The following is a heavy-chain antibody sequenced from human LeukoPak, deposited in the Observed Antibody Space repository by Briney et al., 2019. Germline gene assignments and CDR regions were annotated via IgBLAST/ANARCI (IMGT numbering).Heavy chain of an antibody. Sequence: SETLSLTCTVSGGSINGYFWSWIRQPPGQGLEWIGYIYYTGRTHSSPSLKSRVTISVDTSENQFSLRLTSVTAADTAVYYCARDNGAIRAYYYHGMDVWGQGTTVTVSS. CDR3: ARDNGAIRAYYYHGMDV. V-gene: IGHV4-59*12. D-gene: IGHD2-8*01. J-gene: IGHJ6*02. CDR2: IYYTGRT. CDR1: GGSINGYF.